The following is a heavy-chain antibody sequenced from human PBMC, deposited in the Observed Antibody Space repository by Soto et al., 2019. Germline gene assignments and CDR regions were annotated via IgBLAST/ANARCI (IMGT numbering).Heavy chain of an antibody. J-gene: IGHJ4*03. D-gene: IGHD6-19*01. CDR3: AGEQTSCWCPYFDL. CDR2: IKRYCSEI. Sequence: GLFCAAASFPVCVYWVPWVHEAPGKGLEWEDNIKRYCSEIFYADSVKGRFNFSRDNARNKLFLQMNDLGVEYTAVFYCAGEQTSCWCPYFDLWGQGALVTVSS. V-gene: IGHV3-7*01. CDR1: SFPVCVYW.